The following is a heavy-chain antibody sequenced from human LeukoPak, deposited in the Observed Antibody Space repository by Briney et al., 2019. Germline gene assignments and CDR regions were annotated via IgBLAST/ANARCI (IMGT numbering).Heavy chain of an antibody. CDR3: ARGLELWSYYYYYGMDV. CDR2: INHSGST. Sequence: SETLSLTCAVYGGSFSGCYWSWIRQPPGKGLEWIGEINHSGSTNYNPSLKSRVTISVDTSKNQFSLKLSSVTAADTAVYYCARGLELWSYYYYYGMDVWGQGTTVTVSS. V-gene: IGHV4-34*01. D-gene: IGHD5-18*01. J-gene: IGHJ6*02. CDR1: GGSFSGCY.